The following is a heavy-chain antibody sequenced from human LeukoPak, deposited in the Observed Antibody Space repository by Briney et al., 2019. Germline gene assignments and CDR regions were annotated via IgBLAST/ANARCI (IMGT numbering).Heavy chain of an antibody. V-gene: IGHV1-2*02. CDR3: ARVIGYCSGGSCDNFDY. CDR1: GYTFTGYY. CDR2: INPNSGGT. J-gene: IGHJ4*02. D-gene: IGHD2-15*01. Sequence: ASVKVSCKASGYTFTGYYMHWVRQAPGQGLEWMGWINPNSGGTNYAQNFQGRVTMTRDTSISTAYMELSRLRSDDTAVYYCARVIGYCSGGSCDNFDYWGQGTLVTVSS.